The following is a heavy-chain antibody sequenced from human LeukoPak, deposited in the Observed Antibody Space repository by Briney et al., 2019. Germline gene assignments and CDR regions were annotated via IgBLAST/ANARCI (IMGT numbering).Heavy chain of an antibody. Sequence: GGSLRLSCAASGFTFSDYYMSWTRQAPGKGLEWVSYISSSGSTIYYADSVKGRFTISRDNSKNTLYLQMNSLRAEDTAVYYCAKEKRVGVTPPYFDYWGQGTLVTVSS. CDR3: AKEKRVGVTPPYFDY. V-gene: IGHV3-11*01. CDR2: ISSSGSTI. CDR1: GFTFSDYY. D-gene: IGHD1-26*01. J-gene: IGHJ4*02.